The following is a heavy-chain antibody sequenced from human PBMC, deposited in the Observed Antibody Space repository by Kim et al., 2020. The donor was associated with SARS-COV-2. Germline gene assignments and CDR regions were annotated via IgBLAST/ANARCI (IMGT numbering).Heavy chain of an antibody. V-gene: IGHV3-15*01. Sequence: YAAPVKGRFTISRDDSKNTLYLQMNSLKTEDTAVYYCTTDLTPGSDAFDIWGQGTMVTVSS. D-gene: IGHD7-27*01. J-gene: IGHJ3*02. CDR3: TTDLTPGSDAFDI.